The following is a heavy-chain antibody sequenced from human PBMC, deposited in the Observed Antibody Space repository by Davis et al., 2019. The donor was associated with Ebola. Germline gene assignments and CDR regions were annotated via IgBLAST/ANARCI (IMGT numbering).Heavy chain of an antibody. CDR1: GVTFRSNW. CDR3: VKGSITTTVVAYFDS. CDR2: INSDGSFT. V-gene: IGHV3-74*01. J-gene: IGHJ4*02. Sequence: HTGGSLRLSCAASGVTFRSNWMQWVRQAPGKGLVWVSRINSDGSFTSYADSVKGRFTISRDNSKNALYLQMSSLRVDDTSVYFCVKGSITTTVVAYFDSWGQGTLVTVSS. D-gene: IGHD1-1*01.